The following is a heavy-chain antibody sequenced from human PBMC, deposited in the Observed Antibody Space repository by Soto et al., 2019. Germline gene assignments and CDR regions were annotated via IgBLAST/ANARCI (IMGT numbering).Heavy chain of an antibody. V-gene: IGHV3-7*01. J-gene: IGHJ6*02. CDR3: AREIVYDFWRTNYYYYYGMDV. CDR2: IKQDGSEK. D-gene: IGHD3-3*01. CDR1: GFTFSSYW. Sequence: GGSLRLSCAASGFTFSSYWMSWVRQAPGKGREWVANIKQDGSEKYYVDSVKGRFTISRDNAKNSLYLQMNSLRAEDTAVYYCAREIVYDFWRTNYYYYYGMDVWGQGTTATVSS.